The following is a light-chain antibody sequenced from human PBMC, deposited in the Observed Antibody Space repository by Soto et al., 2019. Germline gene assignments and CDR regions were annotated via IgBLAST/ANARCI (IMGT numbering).Light chain of an antibody. J-gene: IGKJ2*01. CDR1: QSVSSN. Sequence: EIVMTQPPATLSVSPGARATLSCSASQSVSSNLAGYQQKPGQAPRLLIYGASTEATGIPASFSGSVSGTAFTLTIRTLQSEDFGVYYCQQYNNWPYTFGQGTKLEIK. CDR2: GAS. CDR3: QQYNNWPYT. V-gene: IGKV3-15*01.